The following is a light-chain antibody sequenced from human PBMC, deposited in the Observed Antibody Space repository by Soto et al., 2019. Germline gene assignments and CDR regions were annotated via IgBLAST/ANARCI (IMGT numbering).Light chain of an antibody. CDR3: QQRSNWPT. CDR1: QSVSSY. Sequence: EIVLTQSPATLPLSPGERATLSCRASQSVSSYLAWYQQKPGQAPRLLIYDASNRATGIPARFSGSGSGTDFTLTISSLEPEDFAVYYCQQRSNWPTFGGGTKVDIK. V-gene: IGKV3-11*01. J-gene: IGKJ4*01. CDR2: DAS.